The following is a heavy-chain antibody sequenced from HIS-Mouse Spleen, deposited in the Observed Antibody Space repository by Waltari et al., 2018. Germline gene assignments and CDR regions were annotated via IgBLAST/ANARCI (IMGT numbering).Heavy chain of an antibody. Sequence: QVQLVQSGAEVKKPGASVKVPCTASGYTFPGHYMHWVRQAPGQGLEWMGWINPNSGGTNYAQKFQGRVTMTRDPSISTAYMELSRLRSDDTAVYYCARDRDWGRFGYWGQGTLVTVSS. CDR2: INPNSGGT. CDR3: ARDRDWGRFGY. V-gene: IGHV1-2*02. J-gene: IGHJ4*02. CDR1: GYTFPGHY. D-gene: IGHD7-27*01.